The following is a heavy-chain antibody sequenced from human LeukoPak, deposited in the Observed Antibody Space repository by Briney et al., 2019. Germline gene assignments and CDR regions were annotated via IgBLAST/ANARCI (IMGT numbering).Heavy chain of an antibody. CDR3: AKDLPFGDILTGRD. J-gene: IGHJ4*02. Sequence: PGGSLRLSCAASGFTFSSYAMSWVRQAPGKGLEWVSAISGSGGSTYYADSVKGRFTISRDDSKNTLYLQMNSLRAEDTAVYYCAKDLPFGDILTGRDWGQGTLVTVSS. V-gene: IGHV3-23*01. CDR1: GFTFSSYA. D-gene: IGHD3-9*01. CDR2: ISGSGGST.